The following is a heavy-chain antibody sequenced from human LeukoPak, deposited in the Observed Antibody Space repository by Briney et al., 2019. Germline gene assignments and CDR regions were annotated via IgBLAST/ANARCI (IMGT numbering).Heavy chain of an antibody. V-gene: IGHV3-21*01. J-gene: IGHJ6*02. CDR2: ISSSSSYI. Sequence: GGSLRLSCAASGFTFSGYYMSWIRQAPGKGLEWVSSISSSSSYIYYADSVKGRFTISRDNAKNSLYLQMNSLRAEDTAVYYCARDGYCSSTSCYDHYYYGMDVWGQGTTVTVSS. CDR3: ARDGYCSSTSCYDHYYYGMDV. CDR1: GFTFSGYY. D-gene: IGHD2-2*01.